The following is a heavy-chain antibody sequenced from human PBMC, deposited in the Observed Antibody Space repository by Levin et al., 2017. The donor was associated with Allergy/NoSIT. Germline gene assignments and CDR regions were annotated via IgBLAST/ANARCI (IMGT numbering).Heavy chain of an antibody. CDR3: AAQRMNYSGSGSYQPIKINWFDP. V-gene: IGHV4-39*01. Sequence: SETLSLTCTVSGGSISSSNYYWGWIRQPPGKGLEWIGSLYYSGNTYYNPSLKSRVTMSVDTSKNQFSLKLSSVTAEDTAVYYCAAQRMNYSGSGSYQPIKINWFDPWGQGTLVTVSS. J-gene: IGHJ5*02. D-gene: IGHD3-10*01. CDR2: LYYSGNT. CDR1: GGSISSSNYY.